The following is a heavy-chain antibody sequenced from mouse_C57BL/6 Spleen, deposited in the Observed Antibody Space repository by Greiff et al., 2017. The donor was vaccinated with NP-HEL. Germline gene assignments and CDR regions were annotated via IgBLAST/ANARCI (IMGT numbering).Heavy chain of an antibody. D-gene: IGHD1-1*01. CDR2: IDPENGDT. J-gene: IGHJ2*01. Sequence: EVQRVESGAELVRPGASVKLSCTASGFNIKDDYMHWVKQRPEQGLEWIGWIDPENGDTEYASKFQGKATITADTSSNTAYLQLSSLTSEDTAVYYCTRGKYYYGSSYPYYFDYWGQGTTLTVSS. V-gene: IGHV14-4*01. CDR1: GFNIKDDY. CDR3: TRGKYYYGSSYPYYFDY.